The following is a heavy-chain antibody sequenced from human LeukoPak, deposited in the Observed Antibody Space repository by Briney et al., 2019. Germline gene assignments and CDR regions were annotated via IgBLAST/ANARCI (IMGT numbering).Heavy chain of an antibody. CDR2: ISSSSSTI. CDR1: GFTFSSYS. CDR3: ARDGSYAVDY. D-gene: IGHD1-26*01. V-gene: IGHV3-48*01. J-gene: IGHJ4*02. Sequence: PGGSLRLSCAASGFTFSSYSMNWVRQAPGKGLEWVSYISSSSSTIYYADSVKGRFTISRDNAKDSLYLQMNSLRAEDTAVYYCARDGSYAVDYWGQGTLVTVSS.